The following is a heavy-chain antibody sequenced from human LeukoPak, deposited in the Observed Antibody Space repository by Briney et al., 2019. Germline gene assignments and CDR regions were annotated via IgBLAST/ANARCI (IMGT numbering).Heavy chain of an antibody. CDR2: ISANGDYT. CDR3: AKDRGY. J-gene: IGHJ4*02. V-gene: IGHV3-23*01. CDR1: GITFTTFA. Sequence: PGGSLRLSCAASGITFTTFAMTWVRQAPGKGLEWVSAISANGDYTYYAGSVKGRFTISRDNSKNTLYLQMNSLRAEDTAVYYCAKDRGYWGQGTLVTVSS.